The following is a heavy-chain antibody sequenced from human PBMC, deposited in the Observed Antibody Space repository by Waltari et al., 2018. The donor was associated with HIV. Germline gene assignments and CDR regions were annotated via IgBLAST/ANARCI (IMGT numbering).Heavy chain of an antibody. V-gene: IGHV3-11*01. J-gene: IGHJ4*02. D-gene: IGHD5-18*01. CDR2: ISTSGTTI. Sequence: QVRLVESGGGLVKPGGSLRLSCAASGFNFSDYSMSWIRQAPGKGLEGGSYISTSGTTIYYADSVKGRFTISRDNAKNSLYVRMNSLRAEDTAVYYCAMEGYNKYYLDDWGQGTLVTVSS. CDR3: AMEGYNKYYLDD. CDR1: GFNFSDYS.